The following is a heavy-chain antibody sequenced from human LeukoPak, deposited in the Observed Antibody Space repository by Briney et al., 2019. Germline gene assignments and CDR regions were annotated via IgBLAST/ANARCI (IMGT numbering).Heavy chain of an antibody. CDR3: ARGRRYYDSSGPHEFDL. CDR1: GDSISTYY. J-gene: IGHJ4*02. V-gene: IGHV4-59*01. Sequence: SETLCLTCTVSGDSISTYYWTWIRQPPGKGLEWIGSSSYSGSTNYHPSLKSRVTISVDTSKNQFSLKLLSVTAADTAVYFCARGRRYYDSSGPHEFDLWGQGTLVTVSS. CDR2: SSYSGST. D-gene: IGHD3-22*01.